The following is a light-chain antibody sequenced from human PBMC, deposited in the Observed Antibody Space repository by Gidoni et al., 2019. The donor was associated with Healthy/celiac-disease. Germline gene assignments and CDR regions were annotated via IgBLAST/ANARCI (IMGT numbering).Light chain of an antibody. CDR3: CSYAGSSTYV. CDR1: SSDAGSYNL. V-gene: IGLV2-23*01. CDR2: EGS. J-gene: IGLJ1*01. Sequence: QSARTQPASVSGSPGQSITISCTGTSSDAGSYNLVSWYQQHPGKAPKLMIYEGSKRPSGVSHRFSGSKSGNTASLPISGLQAEDEADYYCCSYAGSSTYVFGTGTKVTVL.